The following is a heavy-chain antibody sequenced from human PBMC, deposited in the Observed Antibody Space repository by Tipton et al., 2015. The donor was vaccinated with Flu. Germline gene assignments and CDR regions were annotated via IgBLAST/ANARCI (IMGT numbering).Heavy chain of an antibody. CDR3: AREYSSSSGDAFDI. J-gene: IGHJ3*02. CDR2: ISPGGGSI. CDR1: GFTFNGFE. Sequence: QLVQSGGGVVQPGRSLRLSCAASGFTFNGFEMNWVRQAPGKGLEWVSYISPGGGSIYYADSVKGRFTISRDSEFLALSLQMKSLRAEDTAVYYCAREYSSSSGDAFDIWGQGTMVTVSS. V-gene: IGHV3-48*03. D-gene: IGHD6-6*01.